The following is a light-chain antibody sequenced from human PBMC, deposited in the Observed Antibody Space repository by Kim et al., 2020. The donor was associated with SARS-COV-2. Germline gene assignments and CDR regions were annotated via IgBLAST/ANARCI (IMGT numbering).Light chain of an antibody. CDR1: SLRSAY. Sequence: SSELTQDPAVSVALGQTVRITSQGDSLRSAYASWYQQKPGQAPTLVVFAKNNRPSGLPDRFSGSSSGSTAFLTIARAQAEDEADYYCHSRDSIGNDVIFG. V-gene: IGLV3-19*01. CDR2: AKN. J-gene: IGLJ2*01. CDR3: HSRDSIGNDVI.